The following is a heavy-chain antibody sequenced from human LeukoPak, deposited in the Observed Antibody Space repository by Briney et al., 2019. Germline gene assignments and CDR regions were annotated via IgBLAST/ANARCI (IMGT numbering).Heavy chain of an antibody. CDR1: GRTFSSYA. Sequence: SVKVSCKASGRTFSSYAISWVRQAPGQGLEWMGRIIPIFGTASYAQKFQGRVTITTDESTSTAYMELSSLRSEDTAVYYCARDAGSGSYYNGYYYYMDVWGKGTTVTVSS. V-gene: IGHV1-69*05. J-gene: IGHJ6*03. D-gene: IGHD3-10*01. CDR3: ARDAGSGSYYNGYYYYMDV. CDR2: IIPIFGTA.